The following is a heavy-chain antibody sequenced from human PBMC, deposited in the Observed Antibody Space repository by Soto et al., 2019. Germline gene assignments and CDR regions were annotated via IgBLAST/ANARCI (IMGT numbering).Heavy chain of an antibody. CDR3: AEGRYSSSWYSVYYYYRDV. J-gene: IGHJ6*03. CDR2: INHSGST. CDR1: GGSFSGYY. Sequence: ETLSLTCAVYGGSFSGYYWRCIRQPQGKGLEWIGEINHSGSTNYNPSLKSRVTISVDTSKNQFSLKLSSVTAADTAVYYCAEGRYSSSWYSVYYYYRDVWGKGTTVTVS. D-gene: IGHD6-13*01. V-gene: IGHV4-34*01.